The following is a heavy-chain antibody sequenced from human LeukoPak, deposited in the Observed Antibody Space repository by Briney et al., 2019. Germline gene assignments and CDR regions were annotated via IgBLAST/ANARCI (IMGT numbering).Heavy chain of an antibody. V-gene: IGHV5-51*01. D-gene: IGHD7-27*01. Sequence: GESLKISCQASGYSFSNYWIGWVRQLPDKGLKWMAIIYPGDSDIRYSPSSQGRVTISADKSINTAYLQWSSLKASDTAMYYCARLRTGELLFYFDYWGQGTLVTVSS. CDR3: ARLRTGELLFYFDY. CDR1: GYSFSNYW. CDR2: IYPGDSDI. J-gene: IGHJ4*02.